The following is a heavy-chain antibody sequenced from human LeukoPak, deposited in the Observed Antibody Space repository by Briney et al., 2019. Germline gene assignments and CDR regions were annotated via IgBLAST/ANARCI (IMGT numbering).Heavy chain of an antibody. Sequence: GASVKVSCKASGYTFTSYDINWVRQATGQGLEWMGWMNPNSGNTGYAQKFQGRVTMTRNTSISTGYMELSSLRSEDTAVYYCARGKGDDYGGNSKGSWFDPWGQGTLVTVSS. J-gene: IGHJ5*02. V-gene: IGHV1-8*01. CDR3: ARGKGDDYGGNSKGSWFDP. CDR1: GYTFTSYD. CDR2: MNPNSGNT. D-gene: IGHD4-23*01.